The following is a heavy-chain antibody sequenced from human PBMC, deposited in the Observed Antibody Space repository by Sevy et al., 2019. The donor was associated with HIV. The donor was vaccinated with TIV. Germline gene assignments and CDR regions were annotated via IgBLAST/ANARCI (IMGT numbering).Heavy chain of an antibody. D-gene: IGHD5-18*01. J-gene: IGHJ4*01. Sequence: GVSLRLSCAASGFSFSIYWMSWVRQAPGKGLEWVATMKQDGSEEDYVDSVKGRFTISRDNAKNSLFLQMNSLSAEDTAVYYCVREGLGGYSYSLDYWGHGTLVTVSS. CDR3: VREGLGGYSYSLDY. CDR2: MKQDGSEE. CDR1: GFSFSIYW. V-gene: IGHV3-7*01.